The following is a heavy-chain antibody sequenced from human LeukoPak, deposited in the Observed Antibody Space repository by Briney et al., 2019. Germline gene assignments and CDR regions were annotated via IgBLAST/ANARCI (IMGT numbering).Heavy chain of an antibody. Sequence: GGSLRLSCAASGFTFSHYEMNWVRQAPGKGLGWVSYINSNGHTIYYAASVKGRFTISRDNAKNSLYLQMNSLRAEDTAVYYCTREGRDDFWGQGTLVTVSS. V-gene: IGHV3-48*03. D-gene: IGHD3-10*01. CDR3: TREGRDDF. J-gene: IGHJ4*02. CDR2: INSNGHTI. CDR1: GFTFSHYE.